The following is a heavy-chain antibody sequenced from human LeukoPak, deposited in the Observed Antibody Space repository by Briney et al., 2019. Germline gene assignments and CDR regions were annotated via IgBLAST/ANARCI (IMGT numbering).Heavy chain of an antibody. J-gene: IGHJ1*01. D-gene: IGHD6-13*01. CDR2: IYPGDSDT. CDR1: EYTFINYW. V-gene: IGHV5-51*01. CDR3: ARHSKDGDIAADGFHH. Sequence: GESLKISCKGSEYTFINYWIGWVRQMPGKGLEWMGIIYPGDSDTRYNPSFEGQVTISADKSISTAYLQWSSLKASDTAMYYCARHSKDGDIAADGFHHWGQGTLVTVSS.